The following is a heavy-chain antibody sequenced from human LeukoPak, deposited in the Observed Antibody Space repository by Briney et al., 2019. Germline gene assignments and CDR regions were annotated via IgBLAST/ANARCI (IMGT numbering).Heavy chain of an antibody. J-gene: IGHJ4*02. Sequence: GGSLRLSCAASGFTFSSYGMHWVRQAPGKGLEWVTYIRYDGVNAYYADSVKGRFTVSRDLSKHTLYLQMNSLRAEDTAVYYCAKRAATVTTYLDYWGQGTLVTVSS. V-gene: IGHV3-30*02. CDR2: IRYDGVNA. D-gene: IGHD4-17*01. CDR1: GFTFSSYG. CDR3: AKRAATVTTYLDY.